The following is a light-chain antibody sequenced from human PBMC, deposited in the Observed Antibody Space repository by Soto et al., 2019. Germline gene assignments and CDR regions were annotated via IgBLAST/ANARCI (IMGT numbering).Light chain of an antibody. CDR2: DAS. Sequence: DVQMTQSPSTLSASVGDRVTSTCRASQSISRWLAWYQQKPGKAPKLLIYDASRLDTGVPSRFSGSGSGTEFTLAIRRLQPDDVATYYCQQYNSYSQYTFGQGTKLVIK. V-gene: IGKV1-5*01. J-gene: IGKJ2*01. CDR3: QQYNSYSQYT. CDR1: QSISRW.